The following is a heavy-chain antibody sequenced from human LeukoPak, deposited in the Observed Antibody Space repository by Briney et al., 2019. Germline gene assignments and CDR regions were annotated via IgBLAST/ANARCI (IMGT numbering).Heavy chain of an antibody. V-gene: IGHV3-33*01. CDR3: ASSVDAPMLIDY. J-gene: IGHJ4*02. CDR1: GFTFSSHG. D-gene: IGHD2-8*01. Sequence: GGSLRLSCAASGFTFSSHGMHWVRQAPGKGLEWVAVIWYDGSNKYYADSVKGRFTISRDNSKNTLYLQMNSLRAEDTAVYYCASSVDAPMLIDYWGQGTLVTVSS. CDR2: IWYDGSNK.